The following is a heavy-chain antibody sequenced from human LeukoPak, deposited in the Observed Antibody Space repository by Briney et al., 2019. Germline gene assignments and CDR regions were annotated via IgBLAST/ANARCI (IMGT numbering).Heavy chain of an antibody. CDR3: AKDRDWGTAFDI. CDR2: ISYDGKHK. Sequence: GRSLRLSCAASGFTFSSSAMHWVRQPPGKGLEWVAVISYDGKHKYLADSVKGRFTISRDNSRNTLYLQLNSLKADDTAVYYCAKDRDWGTAFDIWGQGTMVTVSS. D-gene: IGHD7-27*01. V-gene: IGHV3-30*18. J-gene: IGHJ3*02. CDR1: GFTFSSSA.